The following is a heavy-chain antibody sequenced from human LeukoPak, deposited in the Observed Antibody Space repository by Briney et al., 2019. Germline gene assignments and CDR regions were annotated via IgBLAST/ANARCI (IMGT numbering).Heavy chain of an antibody. CDR3: ARDAPGNTVLDY. J-gene: IGHJ4*02. V-gene: IGHV3-74*01. Sequence: QAGGSLRLSCAASGFTFSTYWMHWVRQPPGKGLVWVSRINSDGSSTSYADSVKGRFTISRDNAKNTLYLQMNSLRAEDTALYYCARDAPGNTVLDYWGQGTLVTVPS. CDR2: INSDGSST. CDR1: GFTFSTYW. D-gene: IGHD4-11*01.